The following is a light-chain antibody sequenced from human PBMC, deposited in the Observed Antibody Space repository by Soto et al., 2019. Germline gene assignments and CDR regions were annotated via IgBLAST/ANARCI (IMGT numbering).Light chain of an antibody. J-gene: IGKJ1*01. Sequence: IHVTQSPSTLSASTGERVTISCRANESISNLLAWYQQKPGKAPKLLIYDASALPRGVPSRFSGSGSGTEFTLTITSLQPDDFATYYSQQYNSFPETFGQGAKVDVK. CDR3: QQYNSFPET. CDR2: DAS. V-gene: IGKV1-5*01. CDR1: ESISNL.